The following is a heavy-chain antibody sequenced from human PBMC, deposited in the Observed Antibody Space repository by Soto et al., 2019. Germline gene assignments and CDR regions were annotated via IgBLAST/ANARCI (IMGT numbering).Heavy chain of an antibody. CDR1: GDSISSNNNY. CDR3: ARRGSNPGEPWPYFDY. Sequence: SETLSLTCTVSGDSISSNNNYWSWIRQPPGEGLEWIGFISYSGTTSYSPSLKSRVAISLDTSKNQFSLSLSSVTAADTAVYYCARRGSNPGEPWPYFDYWGQGTLVTVSA. D-gene: IGHD3-16*01. V-gene: IGHV4-30-4*01. CDR2: ISYSGTT. J-gene: IGHJ4*02.